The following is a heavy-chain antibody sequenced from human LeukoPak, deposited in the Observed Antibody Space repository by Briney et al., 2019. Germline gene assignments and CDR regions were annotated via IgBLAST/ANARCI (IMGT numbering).Heavy chain of an antibody. CDR3: ARGGDGYNLDY. Sequence: SETLSLTCAVYGGSFSGYYWSWIRQPPGKGLEWIGEINHSGSTNFNPSLKSRVTISVDTSKNQFSLKLSSVTAADTAVYYCARGGDGYNLDYWGQGTLVTVSS. D-gene: IGHD5-24*01. CDR2: INHSGST. V-gene: IGHV4-34*01. CDR1: GGSFSGYY. J-gene: IGHJ4*02.